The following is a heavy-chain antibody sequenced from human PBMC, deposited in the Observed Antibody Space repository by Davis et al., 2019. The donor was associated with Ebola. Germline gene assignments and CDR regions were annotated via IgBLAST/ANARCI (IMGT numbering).Heavy chain of an antibody. Sequence: GESLKISCAASGFTFSSYGMHWVRQAPGKGLEWVAVIWYDRSNKYYADSVKGRFTISRDNSKNTLYLQMNSLRAEDTAVYYCARAIFGDCSSTSCLTYYYYGMDVWGQGTTVTVSS. J-gene: IGHJ6*02. CDR2: IWYDRSNK. D-gene: IGHD2-2*01. CDR1: GFTFSSYG. CDR3: ARAIFGDCSSTSCLTYYYYGMDV. V-gene: IGHV3-33*01.